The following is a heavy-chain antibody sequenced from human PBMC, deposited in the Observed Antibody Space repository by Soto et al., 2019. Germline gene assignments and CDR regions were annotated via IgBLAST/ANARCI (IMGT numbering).Heavy chain of an antibody. J-gene: IGHJ4*02. CDR1: GFTFSNAW. CDR3: TTTSGYDSALRGLDY. V-gene: IGHV3-15*01. D-gene: IGHD5-12*01. Sequence: GGSLRLSCAASGFTFSNAWMSWVRQAPGKGLEWVGRIKSKTDGGTTDYAAPVKGRFTISRDDSKNTLYLQMNSLKTEDTAVYYCTTTSGYDSALRGLDYWGQGTLVTVSS. CDR2: IKSKTDGGTT.